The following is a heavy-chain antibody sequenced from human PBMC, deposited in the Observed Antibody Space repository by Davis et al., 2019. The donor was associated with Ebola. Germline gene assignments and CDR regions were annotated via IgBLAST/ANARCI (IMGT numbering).Heavy chain of an antibody. CDR3: ARHDRGRYCSSTSCYRYYYGMDV. Sequence: GESLKISCKGSGYSFTSYWISWVRQMPGKGLEWMGRIDPSDSYTNYSPSFQGHVTISADKSISTAYLQWSSLKASDTAMYYCARHDRGRYCSSTSCYRYYYGMDVWGQGTTVTVSS. D-gene: IGHD2-2*01. J-gene: IGHJ6*02. CDR2: IDPSDSYT. V-gene: IGHV5-10-1*01. CDR1: GYSFTSYW.